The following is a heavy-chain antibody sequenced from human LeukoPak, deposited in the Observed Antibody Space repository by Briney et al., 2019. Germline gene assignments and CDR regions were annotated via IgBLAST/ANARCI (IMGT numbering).Heavy chain of an antibody. CDR3: AREPAPYYYDRLYYFDY. J-gene: IGHJ4*02. D-gene: IGHD3-22*01. Sequence: ASVKVSCKASGYTFTGYYMHWVRQAPGQGLEWMGWINPNSGGTNYAQKFQGWVTMTRDTSISTAYMELSRLRSDDTAVYYCAREPAPYYYDRLYYFDYWGQGTLVTVSS. CDR1: GYTFTGYY. CDR2: INPNSGGT. V-gene: IGHV1-2*04.